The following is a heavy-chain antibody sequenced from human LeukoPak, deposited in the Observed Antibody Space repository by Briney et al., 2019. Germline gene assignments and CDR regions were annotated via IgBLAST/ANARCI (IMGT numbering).Heavy chain of an antibody. D-gene: IGHD6-19*01. J-gene: IGHJ4*02. CDR3: ATSGWYLLPGVY. CDR1: GGSFSGYY. Sequence: PSETLSLTCAVYGGSFSGYYWSWIRQPPGKGLEWIGEINHSGSTNYNPSLKSRVTISVDTFKNQFSLKLSSVTAADTAVYYCATSGWYLLPGVYWGQGTLVTVSS. CDR2: INHSGST. V-gene: IGHV4-34*01.